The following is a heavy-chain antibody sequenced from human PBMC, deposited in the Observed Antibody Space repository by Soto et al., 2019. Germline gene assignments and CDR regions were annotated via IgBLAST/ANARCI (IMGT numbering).Heavy chain of an antibody. CDR1: GYTFISYG. D-gene: IGHD3-9*01. Sequence: GASVKVSCKASGYTFISYGFTWVRQAPGQGLEWMGWISAYNGSTKYAQKLQGRVTMTTDTSTRTAYMELRSLRSDDTAVYYCARDLYDILTGFPGYWGQGTRVTVSS. CDR2: ISAYNGST. CDR3: ARDLYDILTGFPGY. V-gene: IGHV1-18*01. J-gene: IGHJ4*02.